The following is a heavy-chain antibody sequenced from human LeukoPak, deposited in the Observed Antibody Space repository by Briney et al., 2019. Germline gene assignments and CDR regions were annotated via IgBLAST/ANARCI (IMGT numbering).Heavy chain of an antibody. CDR1: GGSISSYY. V-gene: IGHV4-4*07. D-gene: IGHD3-22*01. Sequence: SETLSLTCTVSGGSISSYYWSWIRQPAGKGLEWIGRIYTSGSTNYNPSLKSRVTISVDTSKNQFSLKLSSVTAADTAVYYCARGYYDSSGYYPQDAFDIWGQGTMVTVSS. CDR2: IYTSGST. CDR3: ARGYYDSSGYYPQDAFDI. J-gene: IGHJ3*02.